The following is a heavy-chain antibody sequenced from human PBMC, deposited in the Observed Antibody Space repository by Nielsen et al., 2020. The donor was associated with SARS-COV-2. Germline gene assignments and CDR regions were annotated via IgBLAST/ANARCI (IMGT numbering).Heavy chain of an antibody. CDR3: ARVRRHELETYILYYMDV. V-gene: IGHV2-70*11. CDR2: IDWDDDT. D-gene: IGHD3-10*01. Sequence: SGPTLVQPPQTLTLTCTFSGFSLSTSGMCVTWIRQPPGKGLEWLARIDWDDDTYYSTSLRTRLTISKDTSKNQVVLTMTNMDPVDTATYYCARVRRHELETYILYYMDVWGKGTTVTVSS. CDR1: GFSLSTSGMC. J-gene: IGHJ6*03.